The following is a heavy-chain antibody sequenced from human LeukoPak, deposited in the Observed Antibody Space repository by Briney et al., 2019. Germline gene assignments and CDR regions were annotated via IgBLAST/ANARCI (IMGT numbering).Heavy chain of an antibody. CDR2: IYYSGST. J-gene: IGHJ4*02. D-gene: IGHD6-19*01. Sequence: PSETLSLTCSVSGGSISSYYWSWIRQPPGKGLEWIGYIYYSGSTNYNPSLKSRVTISVDTSKNQFSLRLSSVTAADTAVYYCARDVAGTSDYWGQGTLVTVSS. V-gene: IGHV4-59*12. CDR3: ARDVAGTSDY. CDR1: GGSISSYY.